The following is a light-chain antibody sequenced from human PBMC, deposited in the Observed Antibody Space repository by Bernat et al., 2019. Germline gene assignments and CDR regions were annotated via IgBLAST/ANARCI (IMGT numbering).Light chain of an antibody. J-gene: IGKJ2*01. Sequence: IQMTQSPSTLSASVGDTVTITCRASQSISTWLAWYQQTPGKASKVLISKESNLETGVPSRFSGSGSGTEFTLTISSLQPDDFGTDYCQHYNSYPVTFGQGTKLEI. V-gene: IGKV1-5*03. CDR2: KES. CDR1: QSISTW. CDR3: QHYNSYPVT.